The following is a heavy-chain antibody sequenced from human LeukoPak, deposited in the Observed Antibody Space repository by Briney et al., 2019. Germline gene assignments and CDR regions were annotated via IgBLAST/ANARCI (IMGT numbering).Heavy chain of an antibody. J-gene: IGHJ4*02. CDR3: ARDSPLTALDY. D-gene: IGHD2-21*02. Sequence: SGGSLRLSCAASGFTFSSCSVNWVRQAPGKGLEWVSYISGSSSSIKYADSVKGRFTISRDNAKNSLYLQMNSLRAEDTAVYYCARDSPLTALDYWGQGTLVTVSS. V-gene: IGHV3-48*04. CDR2: ISGSSSSI. CDR1: GFTFSSCS.